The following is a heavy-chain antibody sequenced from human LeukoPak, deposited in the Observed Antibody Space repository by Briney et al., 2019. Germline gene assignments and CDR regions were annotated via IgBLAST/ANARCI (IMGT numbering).Heavy chain of an antibody. D-gene: IGHD6-19*01. J-gene: IGHJ5*02. CDR1: GGSFSGYY. V-gene: IGHV4-34*01. Sequence: SETLSLTCAVYGGSFSGYYWSWIRQPPGKGLEWIGEINHSGSTNYNPSLKSRVTISVDTSKNQFSLKLSSVTAVDTAVYYCARQCSSGWYVNWFDPWGQGTLVTVSS. CDR2: INHSGST. CDR3: ARQCSSGWYVNWFDP.